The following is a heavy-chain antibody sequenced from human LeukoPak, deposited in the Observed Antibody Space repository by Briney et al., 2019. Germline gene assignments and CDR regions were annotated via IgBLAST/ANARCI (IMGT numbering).Heavy chain of an antibody. CDR2: MSAYNGST. D-gene: IGHD6-13*01. CDR3: ARGGLAAAGNDYRFYY. J-gene: IGHJ4*02. Sequence: ASMKVSCKASGYTFTSHGISWVRQATGQGLEWMGWMSAYNGSTNYAQKIQGRVTMTTDTSTSTAYMELRSLRSDDTAVYYCARGGLAAAGNDYRFYYSGQRALGTVSS. CDR1: GYTFTSHG. V-gene: IGHV1-18*01.